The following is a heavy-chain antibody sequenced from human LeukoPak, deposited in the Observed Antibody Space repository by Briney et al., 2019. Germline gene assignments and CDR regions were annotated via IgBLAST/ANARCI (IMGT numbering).Heavy chain of an antibody. CDR3: ARIRITMVRGAIRGAFDI. J-gene: IGHJ3*02. CDR2: IDWDDDK. CDR1: GFSLSTSGMC. V-gene: IGHV2-70*11. Sequence: ESGPTLVNPTQTLTLTCTFSGFSLSTSGMCVSWIRQPPGKALEWLARIDWDDDKYYSTSLKTRLTISKDTSKNQVVLTMTNMDPVDTATYYCARIRITMVRGAIRGAFDIWGQGTMVTVSS. D-gene: IGHD3-10*01.